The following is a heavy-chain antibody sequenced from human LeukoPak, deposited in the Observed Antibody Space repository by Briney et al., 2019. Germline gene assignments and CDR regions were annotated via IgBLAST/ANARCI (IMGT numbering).Heavy chain of an antibody. J-gene: IGHJ6*02. CDR1: GFTFDDYA. CDR3: AKARGGIYYYYGMDV. D-gene: IGHD1-14*01. V-gene: IGHV3-9*01. CDR2: ISWNSGSI. Sequence: PGRSLRLSCAASGFTFDDYAMHWVRHAPGKGLEWVSGISWNSGSIGYADSVKGRFTISRDNAKNSLYLQMNSLRAEDTALYYCAKARGGIYYYYGMDVWGQGTTVTVSS.